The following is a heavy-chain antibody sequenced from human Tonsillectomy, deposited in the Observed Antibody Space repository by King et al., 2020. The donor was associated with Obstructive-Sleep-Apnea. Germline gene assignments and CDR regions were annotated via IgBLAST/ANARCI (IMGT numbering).Heavy chain of an antibody. V-gene: IGHV4-38-2*02. D-gene: IGHD5-18*01. J-gene: IGHJ6*02. CDR2: LYHSGST. Sequence: QLQESGPGLVKPSETLSLTCTVSGYSISSGYYWGWIRQPPGTGLEGIGRLYHSGSTYYNPSLKRRVTISVDTSKNQFSLKVRSVTAADTAVYYCARDQGYSYGMDVWGQGTTVTVSS. CDR3: ARDQGYSYGMDV. CDR1: GYSISSGYY.